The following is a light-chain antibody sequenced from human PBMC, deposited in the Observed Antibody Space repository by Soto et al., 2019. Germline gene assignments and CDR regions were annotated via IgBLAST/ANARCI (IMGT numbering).Light chain of an antibody. V-gene: IGKV1-5*01. J-gene: IGKJ1*01. CDR1: QSISNW. CDR2: DAS. Sequence: DIQMTQSPSTLSASVGDRVTITCQASQSISNWLAWYQQKPGKAPKLLIYDASSLESGVPSRFSGSGSGTEFTLTISSLQPDDFATYYCQQYNSYSWTFGQGTKVDIK. CDR3: QQYNSYSWT.